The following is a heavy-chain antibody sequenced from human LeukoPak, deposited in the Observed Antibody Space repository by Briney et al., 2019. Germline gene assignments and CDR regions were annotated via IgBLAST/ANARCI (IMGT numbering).Heavy chain of an antibody. J-gene: IGHJ4*02. CDR1: GFTFSSYG. V-gene: IGHV3-33*01. CDR2: IWYDGSNK. D-gene: IGHD3-3*01. CDR3: ARDRSYDFWSGYSTPDY. Sequence: GGSLRLSCAASGFTFSSYGMHWVRQAPGEGLEGVAVIWYDGSNKYYADSVKGRFTISRDNSKNTLDLQMNSLRAEDTAVYYCARDRSYDFWSGYSTPDYWGQGTLVTVSS.